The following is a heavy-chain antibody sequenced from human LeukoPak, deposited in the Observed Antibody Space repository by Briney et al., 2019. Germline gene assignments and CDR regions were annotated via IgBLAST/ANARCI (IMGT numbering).Heavy chain of an antibody. CDR1: GYTFTGYY. CDR2: INPNSGGT. CDR3: ARLMDNNYDGSAFDY. Sequence: ASVKVSCKASGYTFTGYYMHWVRQAPGQGLEWMGWINPNSGGTNYAQKFQGRVTMTRDTSISTAYMELSRLRSDDTALYYCARLMDNNYDGSAFDYWGQGTLVTVSS. J-gene: IGHJ4*02. D-gene: IGHD3-22*01. V-gene: IGHV1-2*02.